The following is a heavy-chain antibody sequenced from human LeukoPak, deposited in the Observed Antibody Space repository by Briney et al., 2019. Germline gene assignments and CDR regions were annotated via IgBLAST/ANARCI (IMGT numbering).Heavy chain of an antibody. Sequence: SETLPLTCTVSGGSISSYYWNWIRQPPGKGLEWIGYIYYSGSTNYNPSLKSRVTISVDTSKNQFSLKLSSVTAADTAVYYCARGGWYPESFQHWGQGALVTVSS. CDR1: GGSISSYY. CDR2: IYYSGST. V-gene: IGHV4-59*01. CDR3: ARGGWYPESFQH. J-gene: IGHJ1*01. D-gene: IGHD6-19*01.